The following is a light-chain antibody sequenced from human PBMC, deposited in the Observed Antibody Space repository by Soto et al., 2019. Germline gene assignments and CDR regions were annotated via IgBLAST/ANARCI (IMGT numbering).Light chain of an antibody. CDR3: CSYAGSFTYV. J-gene: IGLJ1*01. CDR1: SSDVGGYNY. V-gene: IGLV2-11*01. CDR2: DVS. Sequence: SALTQPRSVSGSPGQSVTISCTGTSSDVGGYNYVSWYQQHPGKAPKLIIYDVSKWPSGVPDRFSGSKSGNTASLTISGLQAEDEADYYCCSYAGSFTYVFGTGTKLTVL.